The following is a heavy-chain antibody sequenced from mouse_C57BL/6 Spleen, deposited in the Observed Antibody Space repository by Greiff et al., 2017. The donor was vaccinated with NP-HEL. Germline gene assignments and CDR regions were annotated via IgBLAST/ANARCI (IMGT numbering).Heavy chain of an antibody. Sequence: VQLVESGAELVKPGASVKISCKASGYAFSSYWMNWVKQRPGKGLEWIGQIYPGDGDTNYNGKFKGKATLTADKSSSTAYMQLSSLTSEDSAVYFCARGDITTVVPFAYWGQGTLVTVSA. CDR2: IYPGDGDT. V-gene: IGHV1-80*01. CDR1: GYAFSSYW. CDR3: ARGDITTVVPFAY. D-gene: IGHD1-1*01. J-gene: IGHJ3*01.